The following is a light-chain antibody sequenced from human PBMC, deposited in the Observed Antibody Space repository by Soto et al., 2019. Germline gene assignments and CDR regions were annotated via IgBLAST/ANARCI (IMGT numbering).Light chain of an antibody. Sequence: QSALTQPASVSGSPGQSITISCTGTSSDVGPYNLVSWYQHHPGKVPQLIIYETTKRPSGVSNRFSASKSGNTASLTISGLQAEDEANYHCCSYVGSSTLVFGGGTKLTVL. CDR2: ETT. J-gene: IGLJ2*01. V-gene: IGLV2-23*01. CDR3: CSYVGSSTLV. CDR1: SSDVGPYNL.